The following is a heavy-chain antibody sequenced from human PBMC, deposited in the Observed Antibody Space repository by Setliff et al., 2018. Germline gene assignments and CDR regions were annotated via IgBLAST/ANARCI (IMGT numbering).Heavy chain of an antibody. CDR3: ARAVPRGATPDYWYFDL. Sequence: PSETLSLTCSVSGGSISGSHYSWVWMRQPPGKRLEWIGSTYYNGTAYYNPSLQSRVAISVDTSKNYFSLDVNSVTAADTTVYYCARAVPRGATPDYWYFDLWGRGTLVTVSS. V-gene: IGHV4-39*02. CDR1: GGSISGSHYS. CDR2: TYYNGTA. J-gene: IGHJ2*01. D-gene: IGHD2-2*01.